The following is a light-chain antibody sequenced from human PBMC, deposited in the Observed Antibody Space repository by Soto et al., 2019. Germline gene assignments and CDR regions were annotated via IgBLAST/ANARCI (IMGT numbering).Light chain of an antibody. Sequence: IQLTQSPSSLSASVGDRVTITCRAGQGISSLAWYQQKPGKAPNLLISASSTLQTGVPSRFSGSGSGTDFALTISSLQPEDFATYYCQQIDSYPRTFGQGTKVEIK. CDR3: QQIDSYPRT. CDR1: QGISS. V-gene: IGKV1-9*01. J-gene: IGKJ1*01. CDR2: ASS.